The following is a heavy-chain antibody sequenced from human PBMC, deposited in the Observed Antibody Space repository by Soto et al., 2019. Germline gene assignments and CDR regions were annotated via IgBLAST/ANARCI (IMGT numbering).Heavy chain of an antibody. V-gene: IGHV1-18*01. Sequence: ASVKVSCKASGYTFTSYGISWVRQAPGQGLEWMGWISAYNGNTNYAQKLQGRVTMTTDTSTSTAYMELRSLRSDDTAVYYCAREITIFGVVSAPYYYGMDVCGQRTTVTVSS. CDR1: GYTFTSYG. CDR3: AREITIFGVVSAPYYYGMDV. CDR2: ISAYNGNT. D-gene: IGHD3-3*01. J-gene: IGHJ6*02.